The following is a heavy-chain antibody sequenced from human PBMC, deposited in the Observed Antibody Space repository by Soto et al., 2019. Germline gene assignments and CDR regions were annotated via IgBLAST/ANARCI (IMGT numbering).Heavy chain of an antibody. J-gene: IGHJ4*02. CDR1: GYTFTSYG. D-gene: IGHD3-3*01. Sequence: GASVKVSCKSSGYTFTSYGISCVRQAPGQGLEWMGWISAYNGNTNYAQKLQGRVTMTTDTSTSTAYMELRSLRSDDTAVYYCARYPLTIFGVVIKYYFDYWGQGTLVTVSS. CDR2: ISAYNGNT. V-gene: IGHV1-18*01. CDR3: ARYPLTIFGVVIKYYFDY.